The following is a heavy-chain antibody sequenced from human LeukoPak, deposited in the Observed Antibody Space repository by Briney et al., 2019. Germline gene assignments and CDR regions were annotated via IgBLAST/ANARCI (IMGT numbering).Heavy chain of an antibody. CDR2: INPNSGGT. V-gene: IGHV1-2*02. CDR1: GYTFTSYD. Sequence: GASVKVSCKASGYTFTSYDINWVRQAPGQGLEWMGWINPNSGGTNYAQKFQGRVTMTRDTSISTAYMEPSRLRSDDTAVYYCARGDSFDYWGQGTLVTVSS. CDR3: ARGDSFDY. J-gene: IGHJ4*02.